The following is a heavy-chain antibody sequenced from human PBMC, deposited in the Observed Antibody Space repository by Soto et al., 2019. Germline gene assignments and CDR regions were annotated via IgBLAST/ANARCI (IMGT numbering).Heavy chain of an antibody. CDR3: AHRRLSSFDF. CDR2: IYWDDDK. Sequence: QITLKESGPTLVNPTQTLTLTCTISGFSLTTNEVGVGWIRQPPGKALEWLALIYWDDDKRFSPSRKSRLTITKDTSKNQVVLTMTNMDPVDTATYYCAHRRLSSFDFWGQGTLVTVSS. CDR1: GFSLTTNEVG. J-gene: IGHJ4*02. V-gene: IGHV2-5*02.